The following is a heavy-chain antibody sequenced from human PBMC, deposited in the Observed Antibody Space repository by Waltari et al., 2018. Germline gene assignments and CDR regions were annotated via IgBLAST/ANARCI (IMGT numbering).Heavy chain of an antibody. D-gene: IGHD2-21*02. CDR2: ISSSSTYI. Sequence: EVQLVESGGGLVKPGGSLRLSCAASGFTFSNYFMNWVRQVPGKGLEWVSSISSSSTYIYYADSVKGRFTISRDNAKNSLYLQMNGLGAEDTAVYYCARGAVTAISTDYWGQGTLVTVSS. CDR1: GFTFSNYF. CDR3: ARGAVTAISTDY. V-gene: IGHV3-21*01. J-gene: IGHJ4*02.